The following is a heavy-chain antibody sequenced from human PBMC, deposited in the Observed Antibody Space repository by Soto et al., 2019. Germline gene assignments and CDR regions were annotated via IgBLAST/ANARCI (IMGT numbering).Heavy chain of an antibody. D-gene: IGHD3-22*01. J-gene: IGHJ4*02. CDR2: ISAYNGNT. CDR1: GYTFTSYG. CDR3: ARDPRAPYYYDSSGYYDY. Sequence: VKVSCKASGYTFTSYGISWVRQAPGQGLEWMGWISAYNGNTNYAQKLQGRVTMTTDTSTSTAYMELRSLRSDDTAVYYCARDPRAPYYYDSSGYYDYWGQGTLVTVSS. V-gene: IGHV1-18*01.